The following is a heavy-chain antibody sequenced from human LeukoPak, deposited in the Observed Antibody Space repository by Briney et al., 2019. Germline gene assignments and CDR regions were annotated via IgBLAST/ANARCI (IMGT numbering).Heavy chain of an antibody. CDR1: GLTFTSSA. D-gene: IGHD5-24*01. CDR2: IVVGSGNT. J-gene: IGHJ2*01. Sequence: ASVKVSCKASGLTFTSSAVQWVRQARGQRLEWIGWIVVGSGNTNYAQKFQERVTITRDMSTSTAYMELSSLRSEDTAVYYCAAARIDGYWYFDLWGRGTLVTVSS. V-gene: IGHV1-58*01. CDR3: AAARIDGYWYFDL.